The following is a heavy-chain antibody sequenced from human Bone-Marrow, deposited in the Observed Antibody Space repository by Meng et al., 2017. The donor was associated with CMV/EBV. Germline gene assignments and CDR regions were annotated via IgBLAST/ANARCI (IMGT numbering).Heavy chain of an antibody. Sequence: ASVKVSCKASGYTFTSYYMHWVRQAPGQGLEWMGIINPSGGSTSYAQKFQGRVTMTRNTSISTAYMELSSLRSEDTAVYYCARTMRIRHMVLRFFPRGYYGMDVWGQGTTVTVSS. D-gene: IGHD3-3*01. CDR1: GYTFTSYY. J-gene: IGHJ6*02. V-gene: IGHV1-46*01. CDR2: INPSGGST. CDR3: ARTMRIRHMVLRFFPRGYYGMDV.